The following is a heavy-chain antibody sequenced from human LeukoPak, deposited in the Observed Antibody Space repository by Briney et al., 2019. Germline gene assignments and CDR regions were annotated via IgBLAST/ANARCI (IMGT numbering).Heavy chain of an antibody. CDR2: TYYESKWYN. D-gene: IGHD6-13*01. CDR3: ARYTRSRPYYFDY. J-gene: IGHJ4*02. CDR1: GDSVSSNSAA. V-gene: IGHV6-1*01. Sequence: SQTLSLTRAISGDSVSSNSAAWNWIRQSPSRGLEWLGRTYYESKWYNDYVESVKSRISINPDTSKNQFSLQMNSVTPEDTAVYYCARYTRSRPYYFDYWGQGTLVTVSS.